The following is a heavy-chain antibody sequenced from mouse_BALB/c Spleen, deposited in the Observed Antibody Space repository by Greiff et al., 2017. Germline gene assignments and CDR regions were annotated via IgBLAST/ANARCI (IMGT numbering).Heavy chain of an antibody. CDR1: GYTFSSYW. CDR3: ARGFTTVVAPYAMDY. J-gene: IGHJ4*01. Sequence: VKVVESGAELMKPGASVKISCKATGYTFSSYWIEWVKQRPGHGLEWIGEILPGSGSTNYNEKFKGKATFTADTSSNTAYMQLSSLTSEDSAVYYCARGFTTVVAPYAMDYWGQGTSVTVSS. CDR2: ILPGSGST. D-gene: IGHD1-1*01. V-gene: IGHV1-9*01.